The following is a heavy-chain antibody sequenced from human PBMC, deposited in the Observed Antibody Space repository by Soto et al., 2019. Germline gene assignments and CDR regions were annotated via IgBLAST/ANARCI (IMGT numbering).Heavy chain of an antibody. V-gene: IGHV1-24*01. CDR2: FDPEDGET. CDR1: GYTLTELS. Sequence: ASVKVSCKVSGYTLTELSMHWVRQAPGKGLEWMGGFDPEDGETIYAQKFQGRVTMTEGTSTDTAYMELSSLRSEDTAVYYCATSMVRGGSPPDWYFDLWGRGTLVTVSS. D-gene: IGHD3-10*01. J-gene: IGHJ2*01. CDR3: ATSMVRGGSPPDWYFDL.